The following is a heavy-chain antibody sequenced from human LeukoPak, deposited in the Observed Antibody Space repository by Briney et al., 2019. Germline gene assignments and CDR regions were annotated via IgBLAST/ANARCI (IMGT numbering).Heavy chain of an antibody. CDR2: IYHSGST. Sequence: SETLSLTCAVSGYSISSGYYWGWIRQPPGKGLEWIGSIYHSGSTYYNPSLKSRVTISVDTSKNQFSLKLSSVTAADTAVYYCARLRQQQLPDIWGQGTMVTVSS. V-gene: IGHV4-38-2*01. J-gene: IGHJ3*02. CDR3: ARLRQQQLPDI. CDR1: GYSISSGYY. D-gene: IGHD6-13*01.